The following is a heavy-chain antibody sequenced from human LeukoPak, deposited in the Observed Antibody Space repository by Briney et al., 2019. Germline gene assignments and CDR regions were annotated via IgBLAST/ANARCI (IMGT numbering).Heavy chain of an antibody. Sequence: ASVKVSCKVSGYTLTELSMHWVRQAPGKGLEWMGGFDPEDGETIYAQKFQGRVTMTEDTSTDTAYMELSSLRSEDTAVYYCATGEYGDLYFAYSGQGTLVSVST. D-gene: IGHD4-17*01. CDR2: FDPEDGET. V-gene: IGHV1-24*01. CDR3: ATGEYGDLYFAY. J-gene: IGHJ4*02. CDR1: GYTLTELS.